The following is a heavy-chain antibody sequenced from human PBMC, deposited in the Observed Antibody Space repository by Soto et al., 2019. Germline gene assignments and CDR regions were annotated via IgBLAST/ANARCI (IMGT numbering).Heavy chain of an antibody. V-gene: IGHV3-21*01. CDR2: ISSSSNYI. D-gene: IGHD1-26*01. CDR1: GFTFSSYN. J-gene: IGHJ4*02. CDR3: ARDLVGATI. Sequence: SLRLSCAASGFTFSSYNMNWVRQAPGKGLEWVSSISSSSNYIYYADSMKGRFTISRDNAKNSLYLQMNSLRAEDTGVYYCARDLVGATIWGQGTLVTVSS.